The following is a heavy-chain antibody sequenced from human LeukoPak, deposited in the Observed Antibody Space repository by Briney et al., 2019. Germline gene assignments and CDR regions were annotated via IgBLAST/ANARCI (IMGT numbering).Heavy chain of an antibody. CDR1: GFTFSSYG. CDR2: ISGRGART. Sequence: GGSLRLSCGASGFTFSSYGMSWVRQAPGKGLEWVSGISGRGARTYYADSVKGRFTITRDNSKNTLYLQMNSLRAEDTAVYYCAKEGVVVIEYYFDYWGQGTLVTVSS. J-gene: IGHJ4*02. CDR3: AKEGVVVIEYYFDY. D-gene: IGHD3-22*01. V-gene: IGHV3-23*01.